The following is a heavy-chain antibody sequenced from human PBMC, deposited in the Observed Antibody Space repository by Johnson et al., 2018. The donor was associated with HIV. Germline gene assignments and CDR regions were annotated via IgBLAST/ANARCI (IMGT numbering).Heavy chain of an antibody. Sequence: QVQLVESGGGVVQPGRSLRIYCAVSGFTFSSYAMHWVRLAPGKGLQWVAVISYDGNKKYYADSVKGRFTISRDNSKNTLYLQMNSLRAEDTAVYYCAKDFSMWVVTRGDAFDIWGQGTMVTVSS. J-gene: IGHJ3*02. D-gene: IGHD4-23*01. CDR2: ISYDGNKK. CDR3: AKDFSMWVVTRGDAFDI. V-gene: IGHV3-30*04. CDR1: GFTFSSYA.